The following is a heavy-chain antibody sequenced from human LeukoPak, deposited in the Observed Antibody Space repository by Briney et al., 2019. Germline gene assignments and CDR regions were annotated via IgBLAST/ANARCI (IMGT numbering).Heavy chain of an antibody. CDR3: AKDRDTMIVVVIALWSYMDV. CDR2: ISYDGSNK. Sequence: PGGSLRLSCAASGFTFSSYGMHWVRQAPGKGLEWVAVISYDGSNKYYADSVKGRFTISRDNSKNTLYLQMNSLRAEDTAVYYCAKDRDTMIVVVIALWSYMDVWGKGTTVTVSS. CDR1: GFTFSSYG. J-gene: IGHJ6*03. D-gene: IGHD3-22*01. V-gene: IGHV3-30*18.